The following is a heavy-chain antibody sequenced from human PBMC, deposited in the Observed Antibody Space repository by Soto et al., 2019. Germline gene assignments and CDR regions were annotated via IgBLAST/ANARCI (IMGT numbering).Heavy chain of an antibody. D-gene: IGHD3-22*01. CDR1: GYSISSGYY. Sequence: SETRSRTCAVSGYSISSGYYWCWLRQPPGKGRECIGSIYHGGSTYYNPSLNSRVTLSIDMTNNHVSLILNSVTAADTAVYYCARVGPWVPYYYDSSPYTFENWFDPWGQGTLVTVSS. J-gene: IGHJ5*02. CDR2: IYHGGST. V-gene: IGHV4-38-2*01. CDR3: ARVGPWVPYYYDSSPYTFENWFDP.